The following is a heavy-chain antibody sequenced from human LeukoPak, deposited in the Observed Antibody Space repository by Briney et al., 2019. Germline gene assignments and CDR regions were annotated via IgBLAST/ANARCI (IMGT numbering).Heavy chain of an antibody. J-gene: IGHJ4*02. V-gene: IGHV2-70*04. Sequence: SGPTLVNPTQTLTLTCTFSGFSLSTSGMRVSWIRQPPGKALEWLARIDWDDDKFYSTPLKTRLTISKDTSKNQVVLTMTNMDPVDTATYYCARTDSSGWYGDWGQGTLVTVSS. CDR3: ARTDSSGWYGD. CDR1: GFSLSTSGMR. CDR2: IDWDDDK. D-gene: IGHD6-19*01.